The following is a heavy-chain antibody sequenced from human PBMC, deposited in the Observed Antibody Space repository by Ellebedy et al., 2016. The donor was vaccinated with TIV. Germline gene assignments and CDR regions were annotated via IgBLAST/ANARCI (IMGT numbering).Heavy chain of an antibody. Sequence: MPSETLSLTCTVSGGSMTSFYWSWIRQSPEKGLEWIGNIYYVGSTDYSPSLRSRVTISLDTSKSQFSVKLTSVTPADTALYYCARGSGGTQNGAFDPWGQGTLVTVSS. CDR2: IYYVGST. D-gene: IGHD2-15*01. J-gene: IGHJ5*02. V-gene: IGHV4-59*01. CDR3: ARGSGGTQNGAFDP. CDR1: GGSMTSFY.